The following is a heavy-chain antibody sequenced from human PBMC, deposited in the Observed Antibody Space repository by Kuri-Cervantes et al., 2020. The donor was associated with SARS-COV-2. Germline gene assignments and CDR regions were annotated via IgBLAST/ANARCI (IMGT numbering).Heavy chain of an antibody. J-gene: IGHJ6*02. CDR2: ISSSSSYI. D-gene: IGHD3-3*01. V-gene: IGHV3-21*01. CDR1: GFTFSSYS. Sequence: GGSLRLSCAASGFTFSSYSMNWVRQAPGEGLEWVSSISSSSSYIYYADSVKGRFTISRDNAKNSLYLQMNSLRAEDTAVYYCARALDGVVTRYYYYYGMDVWGQGTTVTVSS. CDR3: ARALDGVVTRYYYYYGMDV.